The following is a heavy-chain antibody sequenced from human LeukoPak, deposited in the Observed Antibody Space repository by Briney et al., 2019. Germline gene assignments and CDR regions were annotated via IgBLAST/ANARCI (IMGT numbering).Heavy chain of an antibody. J-gene: IGHJ5*02. CDR3: VSSYCSSTSCYP. V-gene: IGHV1-18*01. CDR2: ISAYTGHT. Sequence: ASVKVSCKASGYTFSDYGFTWVRQAPGQGFEWMGWISAYTGHTNYAQKFQGRVTMTTDTSTSTAYMDLRNLRSDDTAVYYCVSSYCSSTSCYPWGQGTLVTVSS. CDR1: GYTFSDYG. D-gene: IGHD2-2*01.